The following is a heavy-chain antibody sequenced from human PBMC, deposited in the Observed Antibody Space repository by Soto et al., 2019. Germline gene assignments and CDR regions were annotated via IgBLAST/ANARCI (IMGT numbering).Heavy chain of an antibody. CDR2: IYSGGST. D-gene: IGHD3-22*01. CDR3: ARDTWYPYYYDSSGYLGIQH. Sequence: GGSLRLSCAASGFTVSSNYMSWVRQAPGKGLEWVSVIYSGGSTYYADSVKGRFTISRDNSKNTLYLQMNSLRAEDTAVYYCARDTWYPYYYDSSGYLGIQHSGQGTLVTVSS. CDR1: GFTVSSNY. V-gene: IGHV3-66*01. J-gene: IGHJ1*01.